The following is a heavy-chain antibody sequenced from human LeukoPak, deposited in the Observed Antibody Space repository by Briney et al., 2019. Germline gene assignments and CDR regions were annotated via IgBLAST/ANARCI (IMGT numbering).Heavy chain of an antibody. V-gene: IGHV1-69*01. CDR3: ASVVTAARREFDY. Sequence: GSSVKVSCKASGGTFSSYAISWVRQAPGQGLEWMGGIIPIFGTANYAQKFQGRVTITADESTSTAYMELSSLRSEDTAVYYCASVVTAARREFDYWGRGTLVTVSS. J-gene: IGHJ4*02. CDR1: GGTFSSYA. D-gene: IGHD2-2*01. CDR2: IIPIFGTA.